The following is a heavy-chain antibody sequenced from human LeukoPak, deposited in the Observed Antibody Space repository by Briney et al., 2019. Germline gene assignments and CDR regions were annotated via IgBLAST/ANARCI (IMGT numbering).Heavy chain of an antibody. J-gene: IGHJ4*02. D-gene: IGHD2-15*01. V-gene: IGHV3-23*01. CDR3: AKRGSGDYLAFDY. CDR1: GFTFSSYA. CDR2: ISGSGGST. Sequence: AGGSLRLSCAASGFTFSSYAMSWVRQAPGKGLEWVSAISGSGGSTYYADSVKGRFTISRDNSKNTLYLQMNSLRAEDTAVYYCAKRGSGDYLAFDYWGQGTLVTVSS.